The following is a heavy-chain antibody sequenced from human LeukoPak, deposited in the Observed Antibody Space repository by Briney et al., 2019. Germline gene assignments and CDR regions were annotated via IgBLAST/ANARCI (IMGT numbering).Heavy chain of an antibody. CDR2: INPNSGGT. V-gene: IGHV1-2*02. D-gene: IGHD2-2*01. J-gene: IGHJ4*02. CDR3: ARPSLPAAIIFEY. CDR1: GYTFTGYY. Sequence: ASVKVSCKASGYTFTGYYRHWVRQAPGQGLEWMGWINPNSGGTNYAQKFQGRVTMTRDTSISTAYMELSRLRSDDTAVYYCARPSLPAAIIFEYWGQGTLVTVSS.